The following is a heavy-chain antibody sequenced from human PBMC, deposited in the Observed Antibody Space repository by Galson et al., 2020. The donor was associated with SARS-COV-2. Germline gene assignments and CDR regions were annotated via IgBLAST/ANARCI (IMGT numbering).Heavy chain of an antibody. CDR1: GYTFTGYY. J-gene: IGHJ4*02. D-gene: IGHD2-8*02. CDR3: ATARSSGDGGGRTGFDY. Sequence: ASVKVSCKASGYTFTGYYMHWVRQAPGQGLEWMGWINPNSGGTNYAQKFQGRGTMARDTSISTAYMELSRLRSDDTAVYYCATARSSGDGGGRTGFDYWGQGTPVTVSS. CDR2: INPNSGGT. V-gene: IGHV1-2*02.